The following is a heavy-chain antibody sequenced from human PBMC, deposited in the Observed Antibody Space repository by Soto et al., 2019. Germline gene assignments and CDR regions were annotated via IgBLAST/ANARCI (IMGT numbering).Heavy chain of an antibody. V-gene: IGHV5-51*01. J-gene: IGHJ6*03. Sequence: PGESLKISCKGSGYSFTSYWIGWVRQMPGKGLERMGIIYPGDSDTRYSPSFQGQVTISADKSISTAYLQWSSLKASDTAMYYCARGTTGTIAPKGAYYYCYYMDVWAKGNTVPVSS. CDR1: GYSFTSYW. CDR3: ARGTTGTIAPKGAYYYCYYMDV. D-gene: IGHD1-1*01. CDR2: IYPGDSDT.